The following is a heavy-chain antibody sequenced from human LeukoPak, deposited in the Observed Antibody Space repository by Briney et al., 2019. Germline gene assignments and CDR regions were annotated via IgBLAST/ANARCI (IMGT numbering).Heavy chain of an antibody. D-gene: IGHD2-15*01. CDR3: ARGWYQFEARSGFDI. J-gene: IGHJ3*02. V-gene: IGHV3-23*01. Sequence: GGSLRLSCAASGITFSSYAMSWVRQAPGKGLEWVSGISGNGGGTYYADSVKGRFTISRDNSKNSLYLQMNSLRAEDTAVYYCARGWYQFEARSGFDIWGQGTMVTVSS. CDR1: GITFSSYA. CDR2: ISGNGGGT.